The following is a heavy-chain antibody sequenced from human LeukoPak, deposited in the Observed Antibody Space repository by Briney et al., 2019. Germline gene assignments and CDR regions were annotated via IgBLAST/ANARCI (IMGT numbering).Heavy chain of an antibody. CDR1: GFTFSSYS. V-gene: IGHV3-21*04. D-gene: IGHD3-3*01. CDR3: AKSWYYDFWSGYYSLDY. CDR2: ISSSSSYI. Sequence: GGSLRLSCAASGFTFSSYSMNWVRQAPGKGLEWVSSISSSSSYIYYADAVKGRFTISRDNSKNTLYLQMNSLRAEDTAIYYCAKSWYYDFWSGYYSLDYWGQGTLVTVSS. J-gene: IGHJ4*02.